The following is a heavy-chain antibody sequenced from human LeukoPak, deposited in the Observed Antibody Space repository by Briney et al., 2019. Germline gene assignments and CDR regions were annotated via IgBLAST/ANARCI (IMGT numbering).Heavy chain of an antibody. CDR2: INHSGSN. D-gene: IGHD2-2*01. Sequence: SETLSLTCAVYGGSFSGYLWSWIRQSPGKGLEWIGEINHSGSNNYNPSLKSRVTISVDTSKNQFSLKLTSVTAADTAVYYCASGWGCNSTSCYYMPRYFDYWGQGTLVTVSS. V-gene: IGHV4-34*01. CDR1: GGSFSGYL. CDR3: ASGWGCNSTSCYYMPRYFDY. J-gene: IGHJ4*02.